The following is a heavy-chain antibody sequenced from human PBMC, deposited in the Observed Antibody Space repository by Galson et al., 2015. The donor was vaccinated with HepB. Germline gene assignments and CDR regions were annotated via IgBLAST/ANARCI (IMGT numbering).Heavy chain of an antibody. Sequence: SLRLSCAASGFTFSSYWMHWVRQAPGKGLVWVSRINSDGSSTSYADSVKGRFTISRDNAKNTLYLQMNSLRAEDTAVYYCASQRGSLYGSGSYGYWGQGTLVTVSS. CDR1: GFTFSSYW. D-gene: IGHD3-10*01. CDR2: INSDGSST. CDR3: ASQRGSLYGSGSYGY. V-gene: IGHV3-74*01. J-gene: IGHJ4*02.